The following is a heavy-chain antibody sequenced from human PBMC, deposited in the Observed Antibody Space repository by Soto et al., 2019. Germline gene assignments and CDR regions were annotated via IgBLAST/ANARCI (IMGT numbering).Heavy chain of an antibody. J-gene: IGHJ4*02. Sequence: GGSLRLSCAVSGFTFSSYSMNWIRKAPGKGLEWVSSISSSSSYIYYADSVKGRFTISRDNAKHSLYLQMNSLRAEDMAVYYCARDRRCSGGSCFDYWGQGTLVTVSS. V-gene: IGHV3-21*01. D-gene: IGHD2-15*01. CDR2: ISSSSSYI. CDR1: GFTFSSYS. CDR3: ARDRRCSGGSCFDY.